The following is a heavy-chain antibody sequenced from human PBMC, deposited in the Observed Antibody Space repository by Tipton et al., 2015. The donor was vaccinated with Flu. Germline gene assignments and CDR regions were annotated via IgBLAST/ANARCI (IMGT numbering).Heavy chain of an antibody. CDR1: GFTVSSNH. CDR2: FYSGGST. J-gene: IGHJ4*02. CDR3: ARGGSGWRAFDY. Sequence: QLVQSGGGLIQPGGSLRLSCAASGFTVSSNHINWVRQAPGKGLEWVSVFYSGGSTNYADSVKGRFTISRDNSKNTLYLQMNSLRAEDTAVYYCARGGSGWRAFDYWGQGTLVTVSS. V-gene: IGHV3-53*01. D-gene: IGHD6-19*01.